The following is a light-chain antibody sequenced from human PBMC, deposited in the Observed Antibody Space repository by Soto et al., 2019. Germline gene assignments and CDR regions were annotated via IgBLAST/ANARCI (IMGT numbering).Light chain of an antibody. J-gene: IGKJ5*01. CDR3: QQRSNWPPRIT. CDR2: DAS. Sequence: EIVLTQSPATLSLSPGERATLSCRASQSVSSYLAWYQQKPGQAPRLLIYDASNRATGIPARFSGSGSGTAFTLTLSSLEPEDFAVYYCQQRSNWPPRITFGQGTRLEIK. V-gene: IGKV3-11*01. CDR1: QSVSSY.